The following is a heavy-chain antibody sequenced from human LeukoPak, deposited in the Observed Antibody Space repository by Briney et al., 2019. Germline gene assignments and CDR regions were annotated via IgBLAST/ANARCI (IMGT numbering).Heavy chain of an antibody. Sequence: SGTLSLTCTVSGYSISSGYYWGWIRQPPGKGLEWIGSIYHSGSTYYNPSLKSRVTISVDTSKNQFSLKPSSVTAADTAVYYCARPRGYRVRSAFDIWGQGTMVTVSS. D-gene: IGHD5-18*01. CDR3: ARPRGYRVRSAFDI. CDR1: GYSISSGYY. J-gene: IGHJ3*02. CDR2: IYHSGST. V-gene: IGHV4-38-2*02.